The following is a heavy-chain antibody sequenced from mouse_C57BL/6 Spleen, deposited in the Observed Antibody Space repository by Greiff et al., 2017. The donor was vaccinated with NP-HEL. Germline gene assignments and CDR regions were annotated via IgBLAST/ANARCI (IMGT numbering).Heavy chain of an antibody. D-gene: IGHD1-1*01. J-gene: IGHJ4*01. CDR3: ARRDYGSSYDYAMDY. CDR2: IWSGGST. CDR1: GFSLTSYG. V-gene: IGHV2-2*01. Sequence: VKLQESGPGLVQPSQSLSITCTVSGFSLTSYGVHWVRQSPGKGLEWLGVIWSGGSTDYNAAFISRLSISKDNSKSQVFFKMNSLQADETAIYYCARRDYGSSYDYAMDYWGQGTSVTVSS.